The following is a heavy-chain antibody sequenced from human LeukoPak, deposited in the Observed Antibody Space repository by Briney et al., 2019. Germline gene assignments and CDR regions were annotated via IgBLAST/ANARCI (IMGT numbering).Heavy chain of an antibody. V-gene: IGHV3-64*01. CDR1: GFTFSSYT. J-gene: IGHJ4*02. CDR3: ARVSAAGTGPDS. D-gene: IGHD6-13*01. Sequence: GGSLRLSCAASGFTFSSYTMHWVRQAPGKGLESVSAINSNGGSTYYANSVKGRFTISRDNSKNTLYLQMDSLRAEDMAVYYCARVSAAGTGPDSWGQGTLVTVSS. CDR2: INSNGGST.